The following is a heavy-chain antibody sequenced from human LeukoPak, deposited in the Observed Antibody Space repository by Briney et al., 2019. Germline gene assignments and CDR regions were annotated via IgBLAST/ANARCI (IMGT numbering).Heavy chain of an antibody. CDR2: IYHSGST. D-gene: IGHD6-19*01. J-gene: IGHJ4*02. CDR1: GGSMSNYY. V-gene: IGHV4-59*12. Sequence: SETLSLTCTVSGGSMSNYYWSWIRQPPGKGLEWIGEIYHSGSTNYNPSLKSRVTISVDKSKNQFSLKLSSVTAADTAVYYCARRVDSSGWSFDYWGQGTLVTVSS. CDR3: ARRVDSSGWSFDY.